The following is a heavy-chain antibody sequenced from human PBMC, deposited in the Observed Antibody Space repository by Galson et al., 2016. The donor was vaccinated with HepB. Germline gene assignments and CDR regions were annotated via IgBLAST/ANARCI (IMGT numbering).Heavy chain of an antibody. Sequence: SLRLSCAVSAGTFKNYAMNWVRQAPGKGLEWVAAISGSRGRTSYEDSVRGRFTISRDNSKNTLFLRMNSVGVEDTAVYFCAKSGFFGELDKWGQGTGVVVSS. D-gene: IGHD3-10*01. CDR2: ISGSRGRT. CDR3: AKSGFFGELDK. V-gene: IGHV3-23*01. J-gene: IGHJ4*02. CDR1: AGTFKNYA.